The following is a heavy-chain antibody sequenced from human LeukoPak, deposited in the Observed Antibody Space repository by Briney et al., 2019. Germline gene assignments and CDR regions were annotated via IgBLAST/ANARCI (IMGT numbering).Heavy chain of an antibody. V-gene: IGHV4-4*07. CDR2: LYISGST. CDR3: ARDCSSTSCSPYAFDI. D-gene: IGHD2-2*01. CDR1: GASISSYY. J-gene: IGHJ3*02. Sequence: SETLSLTCTVSGASISSYYYNWIRQTAGRGLEWIGRLYISGSTDYNPSLKSRVTISVDTSKNQFSLKLSSVTAADTAVYYCARDCSSTSCSPYAFDIWGQGTMVSVSS.